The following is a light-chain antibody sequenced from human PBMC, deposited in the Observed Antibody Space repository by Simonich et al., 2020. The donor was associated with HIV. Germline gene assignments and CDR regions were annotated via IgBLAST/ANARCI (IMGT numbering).Light chain of an antibody. CDR3: QQYDNWPPL. Sequence: EIVMTQSPATLSVSPGKRATLSCRASQSVTSNLAWYQQKPGQAPRLLIYCTSTRATGIPGRFSGSGSGTEFTLTISSMQSEDFAVYYCQQYDNWPPLFGPGTKVDI. V-gene: IGKV3-15*01. CDR1: QSVTSN. J-gene: IGKJ3*01. CDR2: CTS.